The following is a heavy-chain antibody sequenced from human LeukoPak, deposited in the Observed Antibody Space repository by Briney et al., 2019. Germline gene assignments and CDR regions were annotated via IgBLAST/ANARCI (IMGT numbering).Heavy chain of an antibody. Sequence: GGSLRLSCAASGFTFENYWMIWVRQAPGKGLEWVAHIKEGGSEKYYADSAEGRFTISRDNAKNSLYLEMNGLRVEDTAVYYCARGGSRGSLDNWGQGALVTVSS. CDR1: GFTFENYW. D-gene: IGHD1-26*01. CDR2: IKEGGSEK. J-gene: IGHJ4*02. V-gene: IGHV3-7*04. CDR3: ARGGSRGSLDN.